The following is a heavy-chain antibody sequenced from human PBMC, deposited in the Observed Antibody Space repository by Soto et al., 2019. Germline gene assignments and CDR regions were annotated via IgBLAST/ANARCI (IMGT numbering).Heavy chain of an antibody. CDR2: ISNSGNTI. Sequence: QVQLVASGGGLVRPGESLTLSCAGSGFTVTDSYMTWLRQAPGKAPEWISYISNSGNTIYFAASVKGRFTLSRDSATNSLHLHMTSLRDEDTAVYYCVRIPDTSIQLWSEYFCDNLGQGTLVTVSS. J-gene: IGHJ4*02. CDR3: VRIPDTSIQLWSEYFCDN. D-gene: IGHD2-21*01. V-gene: IGHV3-11*01. CDR1: GFTVTDSY.